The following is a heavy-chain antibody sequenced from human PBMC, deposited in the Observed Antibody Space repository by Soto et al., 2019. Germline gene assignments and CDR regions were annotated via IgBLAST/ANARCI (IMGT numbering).Heavy chain of an antibody. CDR1: GGTFISYA. V-gene: IGHV1-69*13. CDR2: IIPIFGTA. J-gene: IGHJ4*02. CDR3: ARLYLYYDSSGYHGDY. Sequence: ASVKVSCKASGGTFISYAISWVRQAPGQGLEWMGGIIPIFGTANYAQKFQGRVTITADESTSTAYMELSSLRSEDTAVYYCARLYLYYDSSGYHGDYWGQGTLVTVSS. D-gene: IGHD3-22*01.